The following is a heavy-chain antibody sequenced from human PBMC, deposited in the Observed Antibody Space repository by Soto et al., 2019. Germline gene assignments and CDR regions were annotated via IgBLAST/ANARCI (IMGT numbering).Heavy chain of an antibody. CDR1: GGSISSGGYP. CDR3: ARETTVTPGWFDP. V-gene: IGHV4-30-2*01. D-gene: IGHD4-17*01. J-gene: IGHJ5*02. Sequence: SETLFLTFDVSGGSISSGGYPWSVIRQPPVKGLEWIGYIYHSGSTYYNPSLKSRVTISVDRYKYQFSLKLSSVTAAETAVYYCARETTVTPGWFDPWGQGTLDTVSS. CDR2: IYHSGST.